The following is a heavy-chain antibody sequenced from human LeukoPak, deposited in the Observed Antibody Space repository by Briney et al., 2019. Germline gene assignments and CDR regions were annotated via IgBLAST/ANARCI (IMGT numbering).Heavy chain of an antibody. CDR1: GGTFSSYA. D-gene: IGHD3-3*01. J-gene: IGHJ4*02. V-gene: IGHV1-69*05. CDR2: IIPIFGTA. Sequence: ASVKVSCKASGGTFSSYAISWVRQAPGQGLEWMGRIIPIFGTANYAQKFQGRVMITTDESTSTAYMELSSLRSEDTAVYYCARGPLHDFWSGYLDYWGQGTLVIVSS. CDR3: ARGPLHDFWSGYLDY.